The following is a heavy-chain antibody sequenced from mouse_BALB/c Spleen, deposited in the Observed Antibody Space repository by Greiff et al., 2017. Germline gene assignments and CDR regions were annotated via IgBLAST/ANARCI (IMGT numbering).Heavy chain of an antibody. J-gene: IGHJ4*01. CDR1: GFSLTGYG. CDR3: AREGNARAMDY. Sequence: QVQLKQSGPGLVAPSQSLSITCTVSGFSLTGYGVNWVRQPPGKGLEWLGMIWGDGSTDYNSALKSRLSISKDNSKSQVFLKMNSLQTDDTARYYCAREGNARAMDYWGQGTSVTVSS. V-gene: IGHV2-6-7*01. CDR2: IWGDGST. D-gene: IGHD2-1*01.